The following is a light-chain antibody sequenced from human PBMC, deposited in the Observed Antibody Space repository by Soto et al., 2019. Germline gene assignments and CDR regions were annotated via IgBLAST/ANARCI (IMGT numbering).Light chain of an antibody. CDR3: HQYNNWPPLT. CDR2: GAS. V-gene: IGKV3-15*01. J-gene: IGKJ4*01. CDR1: QSVSGN. Sequence: EIVMTQSPATLSVSPGERATLSCRASQSVSGNLAWYQQKPGQAPRLLIYGASTRATGVPARFSGSGFGTEFTLPISSLQSEDFAVYYCHQYNNWPPLTFGGGTKVEIK.